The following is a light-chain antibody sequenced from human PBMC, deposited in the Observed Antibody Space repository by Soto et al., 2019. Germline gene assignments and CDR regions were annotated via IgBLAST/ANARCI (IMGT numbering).Light chain of an antibody. Sequence: EIVLTHSPGTLSLSPCERATLSWRASQSVSNNYSAWYQQKPGQAPRLLIYGASNRATGIPDRFSGSGSGTEFTLTISSLQSEDFAVYFCQQYSNWPTFGQGTRLEIK. V-gene: IGKV3D-15*01. J-gene: IGKJ5*01. CDR2: GAS. CDR1: QSVSNN. CDR3: QQYSNWPT.